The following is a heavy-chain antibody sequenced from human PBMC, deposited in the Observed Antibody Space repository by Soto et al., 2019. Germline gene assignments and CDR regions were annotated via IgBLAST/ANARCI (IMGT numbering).Heavy chain of an antibody. CDR1: GFTFSSYS. V-gene: IGHV3-21*01. Sequence: GSLRLSCAASGFTFSSYSMNWVRQAPGKGLEWVSFSSSSSNYIYYADSVKGRFTISRDNAKNSLYLQMNTLGADDTAVYHCARDGHSSGWNPDAFDIWGQGTMVTVSS. J-gene: IGHJ3*02. CDR2: SSSSSNYI. CDR3: ARDGHSSGWNPDAFDI. D-gene: IGHD6-19*01.